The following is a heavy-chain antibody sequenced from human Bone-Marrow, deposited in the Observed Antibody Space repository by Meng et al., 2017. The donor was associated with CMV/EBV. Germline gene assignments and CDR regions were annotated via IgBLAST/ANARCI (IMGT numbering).Heavy chain of an antibody. CDR3: ARDWGSGYAWGY. Sequence: SETLSLTCAVYGGSFSGYYWSWIRQPPGKGLEWIGEINHSGSTNYNPSLKSRVTISVDTSKNQFSLKLSSVTAADTAVYYCARDWGSGYAWGYWGQGTLVTVSS. J-gene: IGHJ4*02. CDR2: INHSGST. V-gene: IGHV4-34*01. D-gene: IGHD5-12*01. CDR1: GGSFSGYY.